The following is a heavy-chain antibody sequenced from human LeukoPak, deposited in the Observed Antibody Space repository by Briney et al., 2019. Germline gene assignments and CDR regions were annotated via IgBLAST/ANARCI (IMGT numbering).Heavy chain of an antibody. CDR3: ATIHSTATTPAPSYYYYGMDV. CDR2: ISSSSSTI. Sequence: GGSLRLSCAASGFTFSSYSMNWVRQAPGKGLEWVSYISSSSSTIYYADSVKGRFTISRDNAKNSLYLQMNSLRAEDTAVYYCATIHSTATTPAPSYYYYGMDVWGQGTTVTVSS. D-gene: IGHD4-17*01. CDR1: GFTFSSYS. J-gene: IGHJ6*02. V-gene: IGHV3-48*01.